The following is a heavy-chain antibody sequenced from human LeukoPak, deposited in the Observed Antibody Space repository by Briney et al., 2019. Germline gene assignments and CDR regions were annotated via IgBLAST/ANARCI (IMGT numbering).Heavy chain of an antibody. D-gene: IGHD5-18*01. CDR2: IGSSGRTM. J-gene: IGHJ4*02. V-gene: IGHV3-48*02. CDR1: GFKFTTYS. CDR3: ARDGGYSYGYTLLIDH. Sequence: TGGSLRLSCAASGFKFTTYSMNWVRQAPGKGLEWVSHIGSSGRTMFYADSVKGRFTISRDNAKNSLFLQMNSLGDEDTAVYYCARDGGYSYGYTLLIDHWGQGTLVTVSS.